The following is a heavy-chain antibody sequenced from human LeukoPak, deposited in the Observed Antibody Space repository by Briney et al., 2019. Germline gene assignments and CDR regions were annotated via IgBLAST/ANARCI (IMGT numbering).Heavy chain of an antibody. CDR1: GFTFSSYA. CDR2: ISYDGSNK. J-gene: IGHJ4*02. V-gene: IGHV3-30*04. D-gene: IGHD6-13*01. CDR3: ARDIAAVPY. Sequence: PGGSLRLSCAASGFTFSSYAMHWVRQAPGKGLEWVAVISYDGSNKYYADSVKGRFTISRDNSKNTLYLQMNSLRAVDTAVYYCARDIAAVPYWGQGTLVTVSS.